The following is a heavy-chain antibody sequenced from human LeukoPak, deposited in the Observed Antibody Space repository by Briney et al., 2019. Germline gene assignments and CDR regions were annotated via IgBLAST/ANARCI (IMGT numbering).Heavy chain of an antibody. CDR2: IKSKTDGGTT. V-gene: IGHV3-15*01. J-gene: IGHJ4*02. CDR1: GFTFSNAW. CDR3: TTVGLDCSGGSCYGDFDY. Sequence: PGGSLRLSCAASGFTFSNAWMSWVRQAPGKGLEWVGRIKSKTDGGTTDYAAPVKGRFTISRDDSKNTLYLQMNSLKTEDTAVYYCTTVGLDCSGGSCYGDFDYWGQGTLVTVSS. D-gene: IGHD2-15*01.